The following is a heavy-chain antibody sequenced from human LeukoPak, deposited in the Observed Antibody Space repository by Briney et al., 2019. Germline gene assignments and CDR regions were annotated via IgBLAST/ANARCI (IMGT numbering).Heavy chain of an antibody. CDR1: GFTFSSYA. D-gene: IGHD3-10*01. Sequence: GGSLRLSCAGSGFTFSSYAMIWVRQTPGKGLEWVSAISGSGGNTYYADSVKGRFTISRDNSKNTLYLQMSSLRAEDTALYYCARPPFLVRGVIGPGFDYWGRGTLVTVSS. CDR2: ISGSGGNT. CDR3: ARPPFLVRGVIGPGFDY. V-gene: IGHV3-23*01. J-gene: IGHJ4*02.